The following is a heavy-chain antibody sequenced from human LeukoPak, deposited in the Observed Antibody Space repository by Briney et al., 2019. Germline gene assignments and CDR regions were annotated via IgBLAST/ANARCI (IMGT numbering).Heavy chain of an antibody. J-gene: IGHJ5*02. CDR2: INQDGSEK. CDR1: AFTFSSYW. V-gene: IGHV3-7*03. Sequence: SGGSLRLSCAASAFTFSSYWMSWVRQGPGKGLEWVAKINQDGSEKYYVDSVKGRFTISRDNAKNSLHLQMNSLRAEDTAVYYCVRDARWFDPWGQGTLVTVSS. CDR3: VRDARWFDP.